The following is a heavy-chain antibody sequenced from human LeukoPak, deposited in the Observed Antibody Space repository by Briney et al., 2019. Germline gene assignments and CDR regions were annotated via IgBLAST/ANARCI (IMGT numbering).Heavy chain of an antibody. Sequence: SETLSLTCTVSGGSISSSSYYWGWIRQPPGKGLECIGNIYSSGTTYYNPSLKSRVTISVDTSKNQFSLRLTSVTAADTAVYFCAGQPENTRGFYWGQGTLVTVSS. D-gene: IGHD2-2*01. V-gene: IGHV4-39*01. J-gene: IGHJ1*01. CDR1: GGSISSSSYY. CDR3: AGQPENTRGFY. CDR2: IYSSGTT.